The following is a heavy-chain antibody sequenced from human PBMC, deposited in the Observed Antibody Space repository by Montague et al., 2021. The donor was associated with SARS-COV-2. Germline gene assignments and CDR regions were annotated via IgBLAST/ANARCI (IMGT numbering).Heavy chain of an antibody. V-gene: IGHV4-4*07. CDR3: ARQPQYYDLLTGYYPHFDH. D-gene: IGHD3-9*01. Sequence: SETLSLTCTVSGASITTYYWSWIRQSAGKGLEWIGRIHTSGNTNYNPTLRSRVTMSVDTSKNQFSLKLNSVTAADTAVYYCARQPQYYDLLTGYYPHFDHWGQGAQVTVSA. CDR1: GASITTYY. J-gene: IGHJ4*02. CDR2: IHTSGNT.